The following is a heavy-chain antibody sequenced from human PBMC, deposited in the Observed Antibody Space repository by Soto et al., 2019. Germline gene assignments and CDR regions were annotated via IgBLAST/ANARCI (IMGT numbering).Heavy chain of an antibody. CDR1: GGSISPYY. D-gene: IGHD3-10*01. Sequence: QVQLRESGPGLVKPSETLSLTCTVSGGSISPYYWSWIRQPPGKGLEWIGYIYYSGNTYYNPSLKSRVTRSVDTSRNQLMLQLNSVTAADTAVYYCERESAGSGKNNWFDPWGQGTLVTVSS. CDR3: ERESAGSGKNNWFDP. V-gene: IGHV4-59*01. J-gene: IGHJ5*02. CDR2: IYYSGNT.